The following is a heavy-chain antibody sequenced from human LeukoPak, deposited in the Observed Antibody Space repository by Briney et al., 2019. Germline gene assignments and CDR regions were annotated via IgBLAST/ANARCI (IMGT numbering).Heavy chain of an antibody. CDR2: IYTSGST. CDR3: ARDSGSSWYFDL. Sequence: SQTLSLTCTVSGGSISSGSYYWSWIRQPAGKGLEWIGRIYTSGSTNHNPSLKSRVTISVDTSKNQFSLKLSSVTAADTAVYYCARDSGSSWYFDLWGRGTLVTVSS. V-gene: IGHV4-61*02. D-gene: IGHD2-15*01. J-gene: IGHJ2*01. CDR1: GGSISSGSYY.